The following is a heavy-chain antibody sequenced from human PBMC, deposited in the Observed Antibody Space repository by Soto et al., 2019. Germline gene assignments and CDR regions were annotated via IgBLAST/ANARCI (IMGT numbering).Heavy chain of an antibody. CDR1: GYTFTSHG. J-gene: IGHJ4*02. V-gene: IGHV1-18*04. CDR2: ISAFNGDT. D-gene: IGHD6-25*01. CDR3: TREAGWQRMVPYD. Sequence: QVQLVQSGSEVKKPGASVNVSCKAFGYTFTSHGFSWVRQVPGQGLEWLGWISAFNGDTQYAQTLKGRLTVTTDTSTTTVHMQLRSLTPADTAVYYCTREAGWQRMVPYDWGQGTLVSVS.